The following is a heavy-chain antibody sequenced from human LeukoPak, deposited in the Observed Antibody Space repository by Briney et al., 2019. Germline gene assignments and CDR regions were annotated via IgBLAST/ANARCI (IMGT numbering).Heavy chain of an antibody. CDR3: AISRYSGTSLDY. V-gene: IGHV3-74*01. D-gene: IGHD1-26*01. J-gene: IGHJ4*02. Sequence: PGGSLRLSCAASGFTFSSYWMHWVRQAPGKGLVWVSRINSDGGTITYADSVKGRFTISRDNAKSTLYLQMNSLRIEDTAVYYCAISRYSGTSLDYWGQGSLVTVPS. CDR1: GFTFSSYW. CDR2: INSDGGTI.